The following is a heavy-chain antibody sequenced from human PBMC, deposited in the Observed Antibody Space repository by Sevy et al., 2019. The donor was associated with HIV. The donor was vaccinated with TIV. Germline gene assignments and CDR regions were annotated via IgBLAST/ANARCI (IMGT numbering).Heavy chain of an antibody. CDR3: ARGGADFDGYYYGMDV. Sequence: GGFLRLSCAASGFTFSSYGMHWVRQAPGKGLEWVAVISYDGSNKYYADSVKGRFTISRDNSKNTLYLQMNSLRAEDTAVYYCARGGADFDGYYYGMDVWGQGTTVTVSS. D-gene: IGHD3-16*01. V-gene: IGHV3-30*03. J-gene: IGHJ6*02. CDR2: ISYDGSNK. CDR1: GFTFSSYG.